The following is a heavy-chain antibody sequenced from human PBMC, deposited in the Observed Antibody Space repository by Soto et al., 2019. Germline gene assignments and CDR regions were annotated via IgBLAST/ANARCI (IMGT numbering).Heavy chain of an antibody. D-gene: IGHD2-15*01. Sequence: SVKVSCKASGFTFTSSAMQWVRQARRQRLEWIGWIVVGSGNTNYAQKFQERVTITRDMSTSTAYMELSSLRSEDTAVYYCAGGYCSGGSCYPTGAFDIWGQGTMVTVSS. CDR2: IVVGSGNT. CDR3: AGGYCSGGSCYPTGAFDI. V-gene: IGHV1-58*02. CDR1: GFTFTSSA. J-gene: IGHJ3*02.